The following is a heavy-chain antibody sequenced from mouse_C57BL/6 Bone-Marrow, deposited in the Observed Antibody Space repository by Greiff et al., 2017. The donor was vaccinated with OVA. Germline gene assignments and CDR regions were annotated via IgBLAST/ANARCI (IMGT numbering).Heavy chain of an antibody. CDR3: ARYRTAQATGYAMDY. J-gene: IGHJ4*01. Sequence: DVKLVESGGGLVQPGGSLSLSCAASGFTFTDYYMSWVRQPPGKALEWLGFIRNKANGYTTESSASVKGRFTISRDNSQSILYLQMNARRAEDSATYYCARYRTAQATGYAMDYWGQGTSVTVSS. V-gene: IGHV7-3*01. CDR1: GFTFTDYY. CDR2: IRNKANGYTT. D-gene: IGHD3-2*02.